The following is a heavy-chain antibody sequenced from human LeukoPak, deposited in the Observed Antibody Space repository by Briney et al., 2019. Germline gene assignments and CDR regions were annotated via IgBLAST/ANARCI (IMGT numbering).Heavy chain of an antibody. J-gene: IGHJ2*01. Sequence: GGYLRLYCAASGFTFSTYSMDWVRQAPGKGVEWVSSSSSSSSYKYYADSVKGRFTIYRDNAKKSLYLQMNSLRAEDTAVYYCARGRVDTLTVFSPWYFDLWGRGTLVIVSS. CDR2: SSSSSSYK. D-gene: IGHD3-9*01. CDR1: GFTFSTYS. V-gene: IGHV3-21*01. CDR3: ARGRVDTLTVFSPWYFDL.